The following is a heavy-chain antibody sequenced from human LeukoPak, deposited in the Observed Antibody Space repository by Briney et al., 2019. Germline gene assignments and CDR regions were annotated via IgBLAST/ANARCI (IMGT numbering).Heavy chain of an antibody. J-gene: IGHJ1*01. V-gene: IGHV3-7*01. Sequence: GGSLRLSCAASGFTVSNNYMSWVRQAPGKGLEWVAHINPDGRDTYYVDSVKGRFTISRDNAQNSMYLQMNSLRVEDTAVYYCTSWGDTTAEYFQRWGQGTLVTVSS. CDR1: GFTVSNNY. D-gene: IGHD2-21*02. CDR3: TSWGDTTAEYFQR. CDR2: INPDGRDT.